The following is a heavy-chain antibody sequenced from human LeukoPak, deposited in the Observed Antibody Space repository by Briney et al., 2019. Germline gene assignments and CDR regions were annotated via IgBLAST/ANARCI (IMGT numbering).Heavy chain of an antibody. CDR3: ARTRLRMHYDFWSFGY. V-gene: IGHV4-34*01. J-gene: IGHJ4*02. CDR2: INHSGST. CDR1: GGSFSYYY. D-gene: IGHD3-3*01. Sequence: SETLSLTCAVYGGSFSYYYWSWIRQPPGKGLEWIGEINHSGSTNYNPSLKSRVTISVDTSKNQFSLKLSSVTAADTAVYYCARTRLRMHYDFWSFGYWGQGTLVTVSS.